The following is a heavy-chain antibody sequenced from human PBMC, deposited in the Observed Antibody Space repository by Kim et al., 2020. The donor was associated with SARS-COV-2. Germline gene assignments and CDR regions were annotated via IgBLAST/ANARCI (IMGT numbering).Heavy chain of an antibody. D-gene: IGHD2-2*01. J-gene: IGHJ5*02. V-gene: IGHV4-34*01. CDR1: GGSFSGYY. CDR3: NYGYQLLGSWFDP. Sequence: SETLSLTCAVYGGSFSGYYWSWIRQPPGKGLEWIGEINHSGSTNYNPSLKSRVTISVDTSKNQFSLKLSSVTAADTAVYYCNYGYQLLGSWFDPWGQGTLVTVSS. CDR2: INHSGST.